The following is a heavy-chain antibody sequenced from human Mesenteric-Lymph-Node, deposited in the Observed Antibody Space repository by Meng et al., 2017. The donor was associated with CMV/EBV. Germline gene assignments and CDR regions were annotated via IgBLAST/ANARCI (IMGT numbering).Heavy chain of an antibody. J-gene: IGHJ4*02. V-gene: IGHV3-9*01. CDR2: ISWNSGSI. CDR1: GFTFEDYA. Sequence: SLKISCAASGFTFEDYAMHWVRQAPGKGLEWVSGISWNSGSIGYADSVKGRFTISRDNAKNSLYLQMNSLRAEDTALYYCAKDDYYDSSGALGYWGQGTLVTVSS. CDR3: AKDDYYDSSGALGY. D-gene: IGHD3-22*01.